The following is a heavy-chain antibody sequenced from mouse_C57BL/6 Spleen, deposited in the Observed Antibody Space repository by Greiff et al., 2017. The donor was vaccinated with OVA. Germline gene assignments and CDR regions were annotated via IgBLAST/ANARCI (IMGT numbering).Heavy chain of an antibody. J-gene: IGHJ2*01. Sequence: EVQLKESGPELVKPGASVKMSCKASGYTFTDYNMHWVKQSHGKSLEWIGYINPNNGGTSYNQKFKGKATLTVNKSSSTAYLELRSLTSEDSAVYYCASPSYYGRSYVYYFDYWGQGTTLTVSS. D-gene: IGHD1-1*01. V-gene: IGHV1-22*01. CDR3: ASPSYYGRSYVYYFDY. CDR1: GYTFTDYN. CDR2: INPNNGGT.